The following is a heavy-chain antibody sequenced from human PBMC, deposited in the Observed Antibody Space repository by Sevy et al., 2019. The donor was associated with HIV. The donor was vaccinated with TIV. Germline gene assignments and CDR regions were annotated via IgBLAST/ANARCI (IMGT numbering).Heavy chain of an antibody. CDR2: IWYDGSNK. CDR1: GFTFSSYG. J-gene: IGHJ6*03. CDR3: ARGVRADFWSGYYGPYYYYMDV. D-gene: IGHD3-3*01. V-gene: IGHV3-33*01. Sequence: GGSLRLSCAASGFTFSSYGMHWVRQAPGKGLEWVAVIWYDGSNKYYADSGKGRFTISRENSKNTLYLQMNSLRAEDTAVYYCARGVRADFWSGYYGPYYYYMDVWGKGTTVTVSS.